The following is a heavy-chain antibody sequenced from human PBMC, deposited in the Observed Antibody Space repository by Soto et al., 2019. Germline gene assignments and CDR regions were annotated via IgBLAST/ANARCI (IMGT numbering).Heavy chain of an antibody. Sequence: EVQLVESGGGLVQPGGSLRLYCTASGFTFSDSWMTWVRQAPGKGLEWVARIKPDESEKKYADSVKGRFSISRDNAKNSMYLRMDSLRGEDTAVYYCVRGGRNYASWGQGTLVTVSS. CDR1: GFTFSDSW. CDR2: IKPDESEK. CDR3: VRGGRNYAS. J-gene: IGHJ5*02. D-gene: IGHD1-7*01. V-gene: IGHV3-7*01.